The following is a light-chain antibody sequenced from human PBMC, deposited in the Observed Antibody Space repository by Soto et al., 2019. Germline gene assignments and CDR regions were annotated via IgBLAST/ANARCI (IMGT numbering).Light chain of an antibody. CDR1: QSLVSSDGNTD. Sequence: DVDLAQSPLSLPVTLGKPASISCRSSQSLVSSDGNTDLNLFHQSPGNPPRRLVYKVSNRDSGVTARCIGSGSGTEFTLKISRVEAEEDVVYYCRQGTPWPLTFGEGTKVEIK. CDR2: KVS. J-gene: IGKJ4*01. V-gene: IGKV2-30*01. CDR3: RQGTPWPLT.